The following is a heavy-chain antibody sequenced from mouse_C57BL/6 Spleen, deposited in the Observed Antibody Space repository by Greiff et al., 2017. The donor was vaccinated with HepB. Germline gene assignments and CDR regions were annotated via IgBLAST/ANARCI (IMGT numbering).Heavy chain of an antibody. Sequence: QVQLQQPGAELVRPGSSVKLSCKASGYTFTSYWMHWVKQRPIQGLEWIGNIDPSDSETHYNQKFKDKATVTVDKSSSTAYMQLSSLTSEDSAVYYCARSTTVGGDYWGQGTTLTVSS. V-gene: IGHV1-52*01. CDR2: IDPSDSET. CDR3: ARSTTVGGDY. D-gene: IGHD1-1*01. J-gene: IGHJ2*01. CDR1: GYTFTSYW.